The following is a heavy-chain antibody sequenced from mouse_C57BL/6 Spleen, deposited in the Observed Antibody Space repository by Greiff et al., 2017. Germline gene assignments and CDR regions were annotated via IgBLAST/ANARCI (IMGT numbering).Heavy chain of an antibody. D-gene: IGHD3-2*02. Sequence: EVQLQQSGPELVKPGASVKIPCKASGYTFTDYNMAWVKQSHGKSLEWIGDINPNNGGTIYNQKFKGKATLTVDTSSSTAYMELRSLTSEDTAVYYCARGQETFFDYWGQGTTLTASS. V-gene: IGHV1-18*01. CDR2: INPNNGGT. CDR1: GYTFTDYN. CDR3: ARGQETFFDY. J-gene: IGHJ2*01.